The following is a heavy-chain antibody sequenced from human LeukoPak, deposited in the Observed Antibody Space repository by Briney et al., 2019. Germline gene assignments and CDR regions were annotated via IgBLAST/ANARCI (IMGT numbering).Heavy chain of an antibody. CDR1: GFTFSSYG. V-gene: IGHV3-30*03. CDR2: ISYDGSNK. D-gene: IGHD3-16*01. Sequence: GGSLRLSCAASGFTFSSYGMHWVRQAPGKGLEWVAVISYDGSNKYYADSVKGRFTISRDNSKNTLYLQMNSLRAEDTAVYYCARAGGGYFDYWGQETLVTVPS. CDR3: ARAGGGYFDY. J-gene: IGHJ4*02.